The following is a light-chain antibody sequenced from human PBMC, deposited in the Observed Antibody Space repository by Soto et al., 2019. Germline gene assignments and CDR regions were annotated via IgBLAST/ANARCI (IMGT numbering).Light chain of an antibody. V-gene: IGKV3D-20*01. J-gene: IGKJ5*01. CDR2: DAS. Sequence: EIVLTQSPATLSLSPGERATLSCGASQSVEYNYIAWYQHKPGLAPRLLIYDASTRATGIPDRFSGSGFGTDFTLTISRLEPEDFAIYYCQQYGSLITFGQGTRLEIK. CDR3: QQYGSLIT. CDR1: QSVEYNY.